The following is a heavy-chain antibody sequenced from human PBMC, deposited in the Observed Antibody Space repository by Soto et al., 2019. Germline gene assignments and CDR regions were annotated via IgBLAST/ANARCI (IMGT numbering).Heavy chain of an antibody. Sequence: GGSLRLSCAASGFTFSSYSMNWVRQAPGKGLEWVSSISSSSSYIYYADSVKGRFTISRDNAKNSLYLQMNSLRAEDTAVYYCARDRRPYDILTGYEPEAPDYWGQGTLVTVSS. V-gene: IGHV3-21*01. CDR3: ARDRRPYDILTGYEPEAPDY. CDR2: ISSSSSYI. CDR1: GFTFSSYS. D-gene: IGHD3-9*01. J-gene: IGHJ4*02.